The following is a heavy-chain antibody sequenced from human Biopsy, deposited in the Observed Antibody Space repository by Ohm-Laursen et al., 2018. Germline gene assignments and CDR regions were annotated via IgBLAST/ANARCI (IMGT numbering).Heavy chain of an antibody. CDR3: ARHSFGSGRDF. V-gene: IGHV4-39*01. CDR2: IYHTGIT. J-gene: IGHJ4*02. Sequence: SDTLSLTWTVTDGSISNIINYWGWIRQPLGKGLEWLGSIYHTGITDYNPSLKSRFTISVDTSNNQFPLKLSSLAAADTAVYYCARHSFGSGRDFWGQGTLVTVSS. D-gene: IGHD3-10*01. CDR1: DGSISNIINY.